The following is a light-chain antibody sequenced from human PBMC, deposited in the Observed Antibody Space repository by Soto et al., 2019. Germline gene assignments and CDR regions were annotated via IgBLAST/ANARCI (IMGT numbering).Light chain of an antibody. CDR1: QTISKF. CDR3: QLINSF. V-gene: IGKV1-9*01. J-gene: IGKJ4*01. CDR2: AAS. Sequence: DLQLTQSPSLLSASVGDRVTITCRASQTISKFLSWYQQKPGKAPKLLIYAASTLQDGVPSRFSGSGSGTEFTLTISSQQPEDFSTYYCQLINSFFGGGTRVEI.